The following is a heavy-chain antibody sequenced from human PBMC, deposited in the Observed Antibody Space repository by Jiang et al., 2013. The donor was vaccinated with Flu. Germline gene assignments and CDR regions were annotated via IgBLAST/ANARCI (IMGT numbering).Heavy chain of an antibody. Sequence: VQLVESGGGLVQPGGSLRLSCAASGFTFNSYNMNWVRQAPGKGLEWVSYISSSSSTIYYAVSVKGRLTISRDNAKNSLYLQMNSLRAEDTAVYFCARGIPTTVTKYFYGMDVWGQGTTVTVSS. J-gene: IGHJ6*02. D-gene: IGHD4-17*01. CDR1: GFTFNSYN. CDR3: ARGIPTTVTKYFYGMDV. CDR2: ISSSSSTI. V-gene: IGHV3-48*01.